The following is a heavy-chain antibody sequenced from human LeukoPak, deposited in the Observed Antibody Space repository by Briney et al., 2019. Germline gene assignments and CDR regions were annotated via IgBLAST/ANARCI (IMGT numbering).Heavy chain of an antibody. CDR1: GGTFSSYA. J-gene: IGHJ4*02. CDR2: IIPILGIA. CDR3: ARSGYGDYVSFDY. D-gene: IGHD4-17*01. V-gene: IGHV1-69*04. Sequence: ASVKVSCKASGGTFSSYAISWVRQAPGQGLEWMGRIIPILGIANYAQKFQGRVTITADKSTSTAYMELSSLRSEDTAVYYCARSGYGDYVSFDYWGQGTLVTVSS.